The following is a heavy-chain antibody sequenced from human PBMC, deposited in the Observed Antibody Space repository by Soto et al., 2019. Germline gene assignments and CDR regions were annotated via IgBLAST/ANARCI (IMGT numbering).Heavy chain of an antibody. CDR3: ARDMAIDDMWKKYFRYGMDV. D-gene: IGHD3-9*01. J-gene: IGHJ6*02. CDR2: ISSSSNSI. V-gene: IGHV3-21*02. CDR1: GFTFSSYT. Sequence: EVQLVESGGGLVKPGGSLRLSCAASGFTFSSYTLNWVRQAPGKGLEWVSSISSSSNSIYYADSVKGRLTVSRDNAKNSLYLQMNSLRVEDTAVYYCARDMAIDDMWKKYFRYGMDVWGPGTTVTVSS.